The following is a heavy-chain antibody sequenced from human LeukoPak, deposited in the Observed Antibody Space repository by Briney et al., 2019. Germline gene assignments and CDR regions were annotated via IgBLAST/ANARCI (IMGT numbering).Heavy chain of an antibody. D-gene: IGHD3-10*01. J-gene: IGHJ4*02. CDR3: ARDLMVRGVITYYFDY. Sequence: ASVKVSCKASGYTFTSYYMHWVRQAPGQGLEWMGIINPSGGSTSYAQKFQGRVTMTRDTSTSTVYMELSSLRSEDTAVYYCARDLMVRGVITYYFDYWGQGTLVTVSS. CDR1: GYTFTSYY. CDR2: INPSGGST. V-gene: IGHV1-46*01.